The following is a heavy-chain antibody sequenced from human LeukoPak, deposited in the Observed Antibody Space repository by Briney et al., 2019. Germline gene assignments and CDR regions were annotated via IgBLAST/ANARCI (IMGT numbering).Heavy chain of an antibody. J-gene: IGHJ6*04. V-gene: IGHV4-30-4*01. Sequence: SQTLSLTCTVSGGSISSGDYYRRWLRQPRGKGLEWIGYIYYSGSTYNNPSLKSRITISVDTSKNQFSLKLSSVTAADTAVYYCARYREYCSGGSCQGYYYGMDVWGKGTTVTVSS. CDR2: IYYSGST. CDR3: ARYREYCSGGSCQGYYYGMDV. CDR1: GGSISSGDYY. D-gene: IGHD2-15*01.